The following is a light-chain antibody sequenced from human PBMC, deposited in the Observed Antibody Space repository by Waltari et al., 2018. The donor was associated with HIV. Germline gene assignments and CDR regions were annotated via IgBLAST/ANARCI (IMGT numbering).Light chain of an antibody. CDR3: QVWHRDSEHYV. V-gene: IGLV3-21*02. J-gene: IGLJ1*01. CDR2: DDR. Sequence: SYVLTQPPSVPVAPGQTARITCGGHDIGSQSVQWYQQKPGQAPVLVVYDDRDRPSGIHERFSGSNFGSTATLTISRVEAGDEADYYCQVWHRDSEHYVFGTGTKVTVL. CDR1: DIGSQS.